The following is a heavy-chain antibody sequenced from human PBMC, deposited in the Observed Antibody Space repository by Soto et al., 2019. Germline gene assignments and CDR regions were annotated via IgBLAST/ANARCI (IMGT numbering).Heavy chain of an antibody. Sequence: QVQLVQSGAEVKKPGSSVKVSCKASGGTFSSYAISWVRQAPGQGLEWMGGIIPIFGTANYAQKFQGRVTITADESRSTAYMELPSLRSEDTAVYYCARDDVDTAMPCGRDAWRQGTTVTVSS. CDR1: GGTFSSYA. V-gene: IGHV1-69*12. J-gene: IGHJ6*02. CDR2: IIPIFGTA. CDR3: ARDDVDTAMPCGRDA. D-gene: IGHD5-18*01.